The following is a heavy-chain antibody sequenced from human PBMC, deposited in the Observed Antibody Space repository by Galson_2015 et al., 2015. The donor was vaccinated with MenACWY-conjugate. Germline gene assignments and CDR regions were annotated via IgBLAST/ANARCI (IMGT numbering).Heavy chain of an antibody. Sequence: SLRLSCAASGFTFSTYWMTWVRQAPGKGLEWVANIKPDGSEQYYADSVRGRFTISRDNAKNSLFLQMNSLRVEDTAVYYCARGPHKLDPWGQGTLVTVSS. CDR1: GFTFSTYW. CDR3: ARGPHKLDP. CDR2: IKPDGSEQ. J-gene: IGHJ5*02. V-gene: IGHV3-7*01.